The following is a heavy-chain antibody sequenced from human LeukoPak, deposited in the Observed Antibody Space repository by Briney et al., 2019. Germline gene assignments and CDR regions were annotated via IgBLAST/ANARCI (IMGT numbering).Heavy chain of an antibody. V-gene: IGHV3-30-3*01. Sequence: GGSLRLSCAASGFTFSSYAMHWVRQAPGKGLEWVAVISYDGSNKYYADSVKGRFTISRDNSKNTLYLQMNSLRAEDTAVYYCAGKNGYSSSWGYYFDYWGQGTLVTVSS. CDR2: ISYDGSNK. J-gene: IGHJ4*02. CDR1: GFTFSSYA. D-gene: IGHD6-13*01. CDR3: AGKNGYSSSWGYYFDY.